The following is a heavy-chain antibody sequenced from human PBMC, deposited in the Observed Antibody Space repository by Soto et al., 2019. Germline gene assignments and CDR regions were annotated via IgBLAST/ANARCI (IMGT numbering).Heavy chain of an antibody. V-gene: IGHV3-30*03. D-gene: IGHD2-2*01. Sequence: GGSLRLSCAASGFTFSSYGMHWVRQAPGKGLEWVAVISYDGSNKYYVDSVKGRFTISRDNSKDTLYLQMNSLRAEDTAVYYCAEPHCSSTSCYPNYYYYYGMDVWGQGTTVTVSS. J-gene: IGHJ6*02. CDR2: ISYDGSNK. CDR1: GFTFSSYG. CDR3: AEPHCSSTSCYPNYYYYYGMDV.